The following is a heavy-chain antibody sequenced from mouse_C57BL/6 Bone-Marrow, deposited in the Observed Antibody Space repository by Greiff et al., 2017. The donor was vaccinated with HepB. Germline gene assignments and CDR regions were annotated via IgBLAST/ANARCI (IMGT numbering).Heavy chain of an antibody. CDR1: GYTFTSYW. Sequence: QVQLQQPGAELVRPGSSVKLSCKASGYTFTSYWMHWVKQRPRQGLEWIGNIYPSDSETHYNQKFKDKATLTVDKSSSTAYMQLSSLTSEDSAVYYWARSWYGYPYAMDYWGQGTSVTVSS. V-gene: IGHV1-52*01. J-gene: IGHJ4*01. D-gene: IGHD2-2*01. CDR2: IYPSDSET. CDR3: ARSWYGYPYAMDY.